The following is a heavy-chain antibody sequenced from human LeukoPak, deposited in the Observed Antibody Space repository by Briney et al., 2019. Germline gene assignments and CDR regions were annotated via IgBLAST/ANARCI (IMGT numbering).Heavy chain of an antibody. CDR2: ISAYNGNT. J-gene: IGHJ4*02. D-gene: IGHD2-2*02. CDR3: ARVGYCSSTSCYSAYYFDY. Sequence: ASVKVSCKASGYTFTSYGISWVRQAPGQGLEWMGWISAYNGNTNYAQKLQGRVTMTTDTSTSTAYMELRSLRSDDTAVYYCARVGYCSSTSCYSAYYFDYWGQGTLVTVSS. CDR1: GYTFTSYG. V-gene: IGHV1-18*01.